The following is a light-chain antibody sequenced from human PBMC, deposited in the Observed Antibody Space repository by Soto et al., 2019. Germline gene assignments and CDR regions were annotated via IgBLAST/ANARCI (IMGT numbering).Light chain of an antibody. J-gene: IGLJ3*02. Sequence: QSALTQPASVSGSPGQSITISCTGTSSDVGRYNYVSWYQQHPGKAPKLMIYEVSNRPSGVSNRFSGSKSGNTASLTISGLQAEGEADYYCSSYTSSSTRVFGGGTKVTVL. CDR3: SSYTSSSTRV. CDR2: EVS. CDR1: SSDVGRYNY. V-gene: IGLV2-14*01.